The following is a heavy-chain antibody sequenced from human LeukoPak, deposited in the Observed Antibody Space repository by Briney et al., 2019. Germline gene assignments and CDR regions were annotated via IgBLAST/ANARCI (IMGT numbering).Heavy chain of an antibody. D-gene: IGHD1-14*01. CDR3: AYNRNFALDN. J-gene: IGHJ4*02. CDR2: IYHSGGA. CDR1: GASIDSHSW. V-gene: IGHV4/OR15-8*01. Sequence: SETLTLTCAVSGASIDSHSWWSWVRQPPGKGLEWIGEIYHSGGANYKPSLKSRVTMSVDTSKNHFSLKLTSVTAADTAVYYCAYNRNFALDNWGQGTLVTVSS.